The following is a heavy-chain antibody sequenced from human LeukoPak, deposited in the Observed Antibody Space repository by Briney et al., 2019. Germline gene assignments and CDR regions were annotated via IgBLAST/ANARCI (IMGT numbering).Heavy chain of an antibody. CDR2: INPSGNST. Sequence: ASVKVSCKASGYTFTNYYMHWVRQAPGQGLEWMGIINPSGNSTRYQQKFQDRVTMTRETSTRTVYMELSSLRSEDTAMYYCVRGYSSTYRIDYWCQGTLVTVSS. V-gene: IGHV1-46*01. D-gene: IGHD6-13*01. CDR1: GYTFTNYY. CDR3: VRGYSSTYRIDY. J-gene: IGHJ4*02.